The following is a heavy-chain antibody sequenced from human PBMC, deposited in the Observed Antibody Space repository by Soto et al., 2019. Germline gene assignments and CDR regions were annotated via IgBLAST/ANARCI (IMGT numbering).Heavy chain of an antibody. V-gene: IGHV3-23*01. CDR3: AKPELPCLKVSGSYFDY. J-gene: IGHJ4*02. CDR1: GFTFSSYA. D-gene: IGHD1-7*01. CDR2: ISGSGGNT. Sequence: GGSLRLSCAASGFTFSSYAMSWVRQAPGKGLEWVSAISGSGGNTYYADSVKGRFTVSRDNSKHTLYLQMNSLRAEDTAVYYCAKPELPCLKVSGSYFDYWGQGTLVTVSS.